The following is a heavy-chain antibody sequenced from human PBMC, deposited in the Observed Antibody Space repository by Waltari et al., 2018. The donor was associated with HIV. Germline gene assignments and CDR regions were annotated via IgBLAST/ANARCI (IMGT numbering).Heavy chain of an antibody. CDR1: GYTLTELS. CDR2: FGPENDET. Sequence: QVQLIQSGAEVKKHGASVKVSCKVFGYTLTELSMHWVRQAPGKGLEWMGGFGPENDETSNAQKFQGRVTKTEDTPTDSAYMELSSRTSEDTAVYYWATGGGTTSIQLYDLDVWGQGTTVTVSS. J-gene: IGHJ6*02. D-gene: IGHD1-26*01. CDR3: ATGGGTTSIQLYDLDV. V-gene: IGHV1-24*01.